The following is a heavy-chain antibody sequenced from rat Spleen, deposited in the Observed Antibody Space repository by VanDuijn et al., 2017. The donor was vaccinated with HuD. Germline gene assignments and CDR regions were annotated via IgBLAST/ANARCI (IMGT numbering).Heavy chain of an antibody. CDR3: ARAYYSFAY. J-gene: IGHJ3*01. Sequence: EVQLVESGGGLVQPGRSMQISCAASGFTFSNSDMAWVRQAPTKGLEWVATLNPDSDATYYRDSVKGRFTISRDNAKSTLYLQMDSLRSEDTATYYCARAYYSFAYWGQGTLVTVSS. D-gene: IGHD1-6*01. CDR2: LNPDSDAT. V-gene: IGHV5-25*01. CDR1: GFTFSNSD.